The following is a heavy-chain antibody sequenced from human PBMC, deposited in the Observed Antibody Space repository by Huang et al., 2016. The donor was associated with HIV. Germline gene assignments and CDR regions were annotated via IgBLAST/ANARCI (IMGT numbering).Heavy chain of an antibody. CDR1: GFTFSSYG. Sequence: QILLIESGGGVVQPGRSLRLSCAASGFTFSSYGMHVVRQGPGKWLEWVAVISYDEDNKYYAESGRGRFTISRDNSKNTLYLQMNSLRIEDTAVYYCARGPIRFLAWLLNFDYWGQGALVTVSS. D-gene: IGHD3-3*01. J-gene: IGHJ4*02. V-gene: IGHV3-30*03. CDR2: ISYDEDNK. CDR3: ARGPIRFLAWLLNFDY.